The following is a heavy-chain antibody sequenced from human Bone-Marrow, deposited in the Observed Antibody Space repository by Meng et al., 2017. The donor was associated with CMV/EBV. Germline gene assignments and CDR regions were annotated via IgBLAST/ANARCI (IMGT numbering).Heavy chain of an antibody. D-gene: IGHD3-16*01. J-gene: IGHJ5*02. CDR2: ISGTGSDI. CDR1: GFTFSNHY. V-gene: IGHV3-11*01. Sequence: SLKISCAASGFTFSNHYKTWIRQAPGRRPEWVSYISGTGSDIAYADSVKGRFTISRDNAKNSVYLQMNSQRAEDTAVYYCAAGPQIRGTDAWGQGALVTVSS. CDR3: AAGPQIRGTDA.